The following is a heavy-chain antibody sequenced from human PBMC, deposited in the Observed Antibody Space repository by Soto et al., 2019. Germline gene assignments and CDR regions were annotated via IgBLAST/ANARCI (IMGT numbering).Heavy chain of an antibody. D-gene: IGHD3-22*01. J-gene: IGHJ4*02. V-gene: IGHV1-69*06. CDR3: AGTHHTYYYDSSGDY. Sequence: SVKVSCKASVGTFSSYAISWVRQAPGQGLEWMGGIIPIFGTANYAQKFQGRVTITADKSTSTAYMELSSLRSEDTAVYYCAGTHHTYYYDSSGDYWGQGTLVTVSS. CDR2: IIPIFGTA. CDR1: VGTFSSYA.